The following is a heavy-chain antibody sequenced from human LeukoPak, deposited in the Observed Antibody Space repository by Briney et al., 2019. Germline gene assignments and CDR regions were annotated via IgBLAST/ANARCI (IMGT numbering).Heavy chain of an antibody. Sequence: ASVKVSCKASGYTFTSYYMHWARQAPGQGLEWMGIINPSGGSTSYAQKFQGRVTMTRDMSTSTVYMELSSLRSEDTALYYCARDLRYSSSSTGGDAFDIWGQGTMVTVSS. J-gene: IGHJ3*02. V-gene: IGHV1-46*01. CDR2: INPSGGST. D-gene: IGHD6-6*01. CDR1: GYTFTSYY. CDR3: ARDLRYSSSSTGGDAFDI.